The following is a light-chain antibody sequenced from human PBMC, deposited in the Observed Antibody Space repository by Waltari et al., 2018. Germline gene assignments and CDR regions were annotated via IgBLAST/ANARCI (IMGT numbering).Light chain of an antibody. J-gene: IGKJ3*01. CDR1: QSLLYSNGNTY. CDR2: GGS. Sequence: DIVMTQTPLSLPITPGEPASISCRSSQSLLYSNGNTYLHWYLQKPGQSPQLLIDGGSNRACGVPERCSGSGSGTDFTLKISKVEAEDVGVYYCVQAIAFPFTFGPGTKLEIK. CDR3: VQAIAFPFT. V-gene: IGKV2-40*01.